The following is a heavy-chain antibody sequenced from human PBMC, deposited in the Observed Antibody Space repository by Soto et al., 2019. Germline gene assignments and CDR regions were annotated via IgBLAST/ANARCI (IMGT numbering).Heavy chain of an antibody. CDR3: ARDTPIVVVPPTSGLEV. CDR1: GGSISSYY. D-gene: IGHD2-2*01. Sequence: QVQLQESGPGLVKPSETLSLTCTVSGGSISSYYGGWVGQPAGKGLEWNGRIYTSGRSNYNPSHKSRVTLSVDTPKNQFSLKLSSVTAADTAVYYCARDTPIVVVPPTSGLEVWGQGTTVTVSS. J-gene: IGHJ6*02. CDR2: IYTSGRS. V-gene: IGHV4-4*07.